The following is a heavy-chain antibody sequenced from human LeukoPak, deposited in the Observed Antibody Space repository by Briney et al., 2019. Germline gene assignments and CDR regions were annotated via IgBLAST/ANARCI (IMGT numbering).Heavy chain of an antibody. D-gene: IGHD6-13*01. CDR2: IYYSGST. Sequence: SETLSLTCTVSGGSISSSSYYWGWIRQPPGKGLEWIGSIYYSGSTYYNPSLKSRVTISVDTSKNQFSLKLSSVTAADTAVYYCARGGSSWTYYHYYYGMDVWGQGTTVTVSS. V-gene: IGHV4-39*07. J-gene: IGHJ6*02. CDR1: GGSISSSSYY. CDR3: ARGGSSWTYYHYYYGMDV.